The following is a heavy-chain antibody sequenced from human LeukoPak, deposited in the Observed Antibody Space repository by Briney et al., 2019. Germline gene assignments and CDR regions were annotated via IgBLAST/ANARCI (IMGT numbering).Heavy chain of an antibody. CDR1: GYSISSGFY. J-gene: IGHJ4*02. CDR3: ARRRTGYYYDSSGYYFDY. V-gene: IGHV4-38-2*02. CDR2: IFHSGST. Sequence: SETLSLTCSVSGYSISSGFYWGWIRQPPGKGLEWIGSIFHSGSTYYNPSLKSRVTISVDTSKNQFSLKLSSVTAADTAVYYCARRRTGYYYDSSGYYFDYWGQGTLVTVSS. D-gene: IGHD3-22*01.